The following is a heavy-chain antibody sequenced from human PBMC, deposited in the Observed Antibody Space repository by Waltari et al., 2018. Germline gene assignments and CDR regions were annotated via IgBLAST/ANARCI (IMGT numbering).Heavy chain of an antibody. J-gene: IGHJ4*02. D-gene: IGHD6-13*01. V-gene: IGHV4-38-2*02. CDR3: AREGRSIAPAGTRRKDFTFDY. CDR1: GFSISSGYY. Sequence: QVQLQESGPGLVTPSETLSCTCAVSGFSISSGYYCGWIGQPPGRGLEWIGSIYHIGITYYNPSLKSRATISVDTSKNQFSLKLSSVTAADTAVYYCAREGRSIAPAGTRRKDFTFDYWGQGTLVTVSS. CDR2: IYHIGIT.